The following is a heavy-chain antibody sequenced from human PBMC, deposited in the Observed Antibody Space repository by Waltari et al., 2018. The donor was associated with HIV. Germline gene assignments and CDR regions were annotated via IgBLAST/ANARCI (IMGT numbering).Heavy chain of an antibody. D-gene: IGHD6-19*01. V-gene: IGHV1-8*01. Sequence: QVQLVQSGAEVKKPGASVKVSCKASAYTFTSYDINWVRQATGQGLEWRGWMNPNSGDTGYAQKCQGRITMTSNTSISTVYMELSSLTSEETAVYYCVRAAIYSRGCFDYWGQGTLVTVSS. J-gene: IGHJ4*02. CDR3: VRAAIYSRGCFDY. CDR2: MNPNSGDT. CDR1: AYTFTSYD.